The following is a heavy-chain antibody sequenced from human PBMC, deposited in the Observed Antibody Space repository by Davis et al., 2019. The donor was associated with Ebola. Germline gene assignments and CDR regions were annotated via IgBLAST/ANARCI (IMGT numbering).Heavy chain of an antibody. CDR2: IYYSGST. V-gene: IGHV4-39*01. J-gene: IGHJ5*02. CDR3: ARLTTLTYYDILTGPPNWFDP. Sequence: SETLSLTCTVSGGSISSSSYYWGWIRQPPGKGLEWIGSIYYSGSTYYNPSLKSRVTISVDTSKNQFSLKLSSVTAADTAVYYWARLTTLTYYDILTGPPNWFDPWGQGTLVTVSS. D-gene: IGHD3-9*01. CDR1: GGSISSSSYY.